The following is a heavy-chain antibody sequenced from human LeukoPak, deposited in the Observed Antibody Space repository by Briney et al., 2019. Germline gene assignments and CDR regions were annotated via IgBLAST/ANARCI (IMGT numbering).Heavy chain of an antibody. V-gene: IGHV4-39*01. Sequence: ATLSLTCTVSXGSISSSSYYWGWIRQPPGKGLEWIGSIYYSGSTYYNPSLKSRVTISVDTSKNQFSLKLSSVTAADTAVYYCARYDSSGYYHHYWGQGTLVTVSS. D-gene: IGHD3-22*01. J-gene: IGHJ4*02. CDR2: IYYSGST. CDR1: XGSISSSSYY. CDR3: ARYDSSGYYHHY.